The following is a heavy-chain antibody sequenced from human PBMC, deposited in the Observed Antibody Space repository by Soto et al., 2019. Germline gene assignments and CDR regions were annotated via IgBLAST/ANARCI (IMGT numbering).Heavy chain of an antibody. Sequence: PSETLSLTCTVSGGSITSSSYYWGWIRQPPGKGLEWIGSIYYSGSTYYNPSLKSRVTISVDTSKNQFSLQLNSVTPEDAAVYYCANDPGYSLDYWGQGTQVTVSS. CDR3: ANDPGYSLDY. D-gene: IGHD5-12*01. V-gene: IGHV4-39*01. J-gene: IGHJ4*02. CDR2: IYYSGST. CDR1: GGSITSSSYY.